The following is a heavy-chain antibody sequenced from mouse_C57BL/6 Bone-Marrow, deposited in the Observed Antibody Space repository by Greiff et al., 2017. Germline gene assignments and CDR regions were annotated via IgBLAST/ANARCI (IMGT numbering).Heavy chain of an antibody. J-gene: IGHJ3*01. D-gene: IGHD2-2*01. CDR3: ARQGVSYGYGGFAY. CDR2: ISSGSSTI. Sequence: DVQLVESGGGLVKPGGSLKLSCAASGFTFSDYGMHWVRQAPEKGLEWVAYISSGSSTIYYADTVKGRFTISRDNAKNTLFLQMTSLRSEDTAMYYCARQGVSYGYGGFAYWGQGTLVTVSA. V-gene: IGHV5-17*01. CDR1: GFTFSDYG.